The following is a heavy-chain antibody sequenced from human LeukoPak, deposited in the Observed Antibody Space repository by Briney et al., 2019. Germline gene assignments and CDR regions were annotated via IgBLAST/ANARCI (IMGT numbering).Heavy chain of an antibody. CDR3: AGHGTFTNYYYTMDV. CDR2: IRSKTDNYAT. Sequence: GGSLRLSCGTSGFTFGGFTMHWVRQASGKGLEWVGRIRSKTDNYATSYAASVKGRFTISRDDSKNTAYLQMNSLEIEDTAVYFCAGHGTFTNYYYTMDVWGQGTTVAVSS. V-gene: IGHV3-73*01. D-gene: IGHD2-8*01. CDR1: GFTFGGFT. J-gene: IGHJ6*02.